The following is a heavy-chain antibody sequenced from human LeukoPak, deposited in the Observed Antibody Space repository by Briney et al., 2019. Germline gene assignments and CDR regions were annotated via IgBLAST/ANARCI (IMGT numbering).Heavy chain of an antibody. D-gene: IGHD3-3*01. CDR2: ISGSGGST. Sequence: GGSLRLSCVASGFTFSSYAMSWVRQAPGKGLEWVSAISGSGGSTYYADSVKGRFTISRDNSKNTLYLQMNSLRAEDTAVYYCARGDYDFWSGYYWLDYWGQGTLVTVSS. CDR3: ARGDYDFWSGYYWLDY. V-gene: IGHV3-23*01. J-gene: IGHJ4*02. CDR1: GFTFSSYA.